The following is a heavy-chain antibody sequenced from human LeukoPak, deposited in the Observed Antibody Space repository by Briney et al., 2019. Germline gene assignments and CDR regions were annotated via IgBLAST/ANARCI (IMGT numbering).Heavy chain of an antibody. CDR1: GFTFSSYA. V-gene: IGHV3-30*04. Sequence: GGSLRLSCAASGFTFSSYAMSWVRQAPGKGLEWVAIISYDGSNEYYADSVKGRFTISRDNSKNTLYLQMNSLRAEDTAVYYCAKDCPYSSSWYGAGDYWGQGTLVTVSS. CDR3: AKDCPYSSSWYGAGDY. J-gene: IGHJ4*02. D-gene: IGHD6-13*01. CDR2: ISYDGSNE.